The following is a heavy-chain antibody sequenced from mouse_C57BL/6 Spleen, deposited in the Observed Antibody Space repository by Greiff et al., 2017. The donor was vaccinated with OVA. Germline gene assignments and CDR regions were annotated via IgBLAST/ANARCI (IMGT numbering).Heavy chain of an antibody. CDR2: INPSNGGT. D-gene: IGHD4-1*01. Sequence: QVQLQQPGTELVKPGASVKLSCKASGYTFTSYWMHWVKQRPGQGLEWIGNINPSNGGTNYNEKSKSKATLTVDKSSSTAYMQLSSLTSEDSAVDYCARNHWDVWYFDVWGTGTTVTVSS. CDR1: GYTFTSYW. CDR3: ARNHWDVWYFDV. V-gene: IGHV1-53*01. J-gene: IGHJ1*03.